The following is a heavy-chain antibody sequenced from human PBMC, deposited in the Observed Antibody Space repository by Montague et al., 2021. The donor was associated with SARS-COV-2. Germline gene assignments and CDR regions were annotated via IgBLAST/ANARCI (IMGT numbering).Heavy chain of an antibody. CDR2: INRDGSST. J-gene: IGHJ4*02. Sequence: SLRLSCAASGFTFSSYWMHWVRQAPGKGLVWVSRINRDGSSTSYADSVKGRFTISRDNAKNTLYLQMNSLRAEDTAVYYCARDIVAPFYFDYWGQGTLVTVSS. CDR1: GFTFSSYW. CDR3: ARDIVAPFYFDY. D-gene: IGHD5-12*01. V-gene: IGHV3-74*01.